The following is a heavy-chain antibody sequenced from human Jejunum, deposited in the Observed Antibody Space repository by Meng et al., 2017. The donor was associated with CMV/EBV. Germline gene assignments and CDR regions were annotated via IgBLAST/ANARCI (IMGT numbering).Heavy chain of an antibody. CDR1: GYVFNTKG. CDR3: ARERPGSGYQVTDY. D-gene: IGHD2-2*01. CDR2: ITPYNGNT. Sequence: GYVFNTKGIRWVRQASGQGFEWIGWITPYNGNTKLADKFQGRVTLTTDSSTRTVYMDLRRLTSDDTAMYYCARERPGSGYQVTDYWGQGTLVTVSS. V-gene: IGHV1-18*01. J-gene: IGHJ4*02.